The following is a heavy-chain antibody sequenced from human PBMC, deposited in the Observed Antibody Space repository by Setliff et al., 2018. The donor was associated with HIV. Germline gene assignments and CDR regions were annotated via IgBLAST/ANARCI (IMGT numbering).Heavy chain of an antibody. V-gene: IGHV4-39*07. CDR3: ARDPYGSGSYHYYYGMDV. CDR2: MYYSGST. CDR1: GGSISSSYYY. D-gene: IGHD3-10*01. J-gene: IGHJ6*02. Sequence: SETLSLTCTVSGGSISSSYYYWGWIRQPPGKGLEWIGSMYYSGSTYYNPSLKSRVTISVDTSKNQFSLKLNSVTAADTAVYYCARDPYGSGSYHYYYGMDVWGQGTTVTVSS.